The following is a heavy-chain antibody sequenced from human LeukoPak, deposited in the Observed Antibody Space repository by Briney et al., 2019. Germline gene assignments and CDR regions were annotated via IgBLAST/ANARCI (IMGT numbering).Heavy chain of an antibody. CDR2: IYYSGST. D-gene: IGHD3-22*01. V-gene: IGHV4-59*01. CDR3: AREPPAPGAYSSGYIDY. J-gene: IGHJ4*02. Sequence: PSEILSLTCTVSGGSISSYYWSWIRQPPGKGLEWIGYIYYSGSTNYNPSLKSRVTISVDTSKNQFSLKLSSVTAADTAVYYCAREPPAPGAYSSGYIDYWGQGTLVTVSS. CDR1: GGSISSYY.